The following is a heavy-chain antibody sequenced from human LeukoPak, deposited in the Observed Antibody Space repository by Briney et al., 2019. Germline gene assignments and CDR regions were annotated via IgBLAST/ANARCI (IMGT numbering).Heavy chain of an antibody. V-gene: IGHV3-23*01. CDR2: ISGSGGST. Sequence: GGSLRLSCAASGFTFSSYAMSWVRQAPGKGLEWVSVISGSGGSTYYADSVKGRFTISRDNSKNTLYLQMNSLRAEDTAVYYCARDSSGYYLDYWGQGTLVTVSS. CDR3: ARDSSGYYLDY. D-gene: IGHD3-22*01. CDR1: GFTFSSYA. J-gene: IGHJ4*02.